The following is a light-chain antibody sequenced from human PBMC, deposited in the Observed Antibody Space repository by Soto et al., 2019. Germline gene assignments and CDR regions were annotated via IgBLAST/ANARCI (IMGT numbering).Light chain of an antibody. J-gene: IGKJ5*01. Sequence: EIVMTQSPATLSVYPGERATLSCRAGQGVTTNFAWYQQKSGQSPRLLIYDVYIRATGVQARFSATGSETDFTLTIRGLQSEDSAVYFCQKYNNWPFSVGHGKRLEIK. CDR3: QKYNNWPFS. V-gene: IGKV3-15*01. CDR2: DVY. CDR1: QGVTTN.